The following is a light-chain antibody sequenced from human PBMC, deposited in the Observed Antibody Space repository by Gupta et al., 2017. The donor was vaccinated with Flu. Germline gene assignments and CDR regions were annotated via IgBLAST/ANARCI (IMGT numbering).Light chain of an antibody. CDR2: KAS. CDR3: QQYNGYSHT. J-gene: IGKJ2*01. V-gene: IGKV1-5*03. Sequence: DIQMTQSPFTLSASVGDRVTITCRASQSISSWLAWYQQKPGKAPKLLIYKASSLESGVPSRFSGSGSGTEFTLTISILQPDDFATYYCQQYNGYSHTFGQGTKLEIK. CDR1: QSISSW.